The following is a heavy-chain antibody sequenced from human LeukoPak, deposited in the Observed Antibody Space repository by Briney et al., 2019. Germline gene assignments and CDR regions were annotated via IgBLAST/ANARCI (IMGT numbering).Heavy chain of an antibody. J-gene: IGHJ4*02. CDR2: ISGSGGNI. CDR1: GFIFSNYA. D-gene: IGHD1-26*01. CDR3: AKGGKWDVTPFDY. V-gene: IGHV3-23*01. Sequence: PGGSLRLSCAASGFIFSNYAMTWVRQAPGKGLEWVSTISGSGGNIYYADSVKGRFTISRDNSKNTLYLQVNSLRAEDTAVYYCAKGGKWDVTPFDYWGQGTLVTVSS.